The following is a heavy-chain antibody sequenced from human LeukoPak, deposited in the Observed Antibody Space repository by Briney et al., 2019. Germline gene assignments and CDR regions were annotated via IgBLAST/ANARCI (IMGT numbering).Heavy chain of an antibody. J-gene: IGHJ3*02. CDR1: GGSVSSRRYY. CDR3: ARARRDAFDI. Sequence: PSETLSLTCTVSGGSVSSRRYYWGWLRQPPGKGLTWIGSIYYSGSTYYNPSLKSRVTISVDTSKNQFSLKLSSVTAADTAVYYCARARRDAFDIWGQGTMVTVSS. V-gene: IGHV4-39*01. CDR2: IYYSGST.